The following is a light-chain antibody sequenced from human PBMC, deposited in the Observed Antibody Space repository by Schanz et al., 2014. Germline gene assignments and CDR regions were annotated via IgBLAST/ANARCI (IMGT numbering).Light chain of an antibody. CDR3: QQYGSSPIT. CDR2: GSS. Sequence: EIVLTQSPGTLSLSPGERATLSCRASQSVSSTYLAWYQQKPGQAPRLLIYGSSSRATGIPDRFSGSGSGTDFTLTIRRLEPEDFAVYYCQQYGSSPITFGQGTRLEIK. J-gene: IGKJ5*01. CDR1: QSVSSTY. V-gene: IGKV3-20*01.